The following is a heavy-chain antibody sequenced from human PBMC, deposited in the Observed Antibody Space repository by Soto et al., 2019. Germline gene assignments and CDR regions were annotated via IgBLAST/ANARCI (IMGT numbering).Heavy chain of an antibody. CDR3: ARVVGALGDLDY. CDR1: GYTFLTYA. CDR2: ISAYNGNT. V-gene: IGHV1-18*01. D-gene: IGHD2-15*01. J-gene: IGHJ4*02. Sequence: QIQLVQSGAEVKKPGASVKVSCKDSGYTFLTYAVSWVRQAPGRGLERMGWISAYNGNTNYAQKVQGRLTLTTDTPTSTAYLELRSLTSDDTAIYYCARVVGALGDLDYWGQGTLVTVS.